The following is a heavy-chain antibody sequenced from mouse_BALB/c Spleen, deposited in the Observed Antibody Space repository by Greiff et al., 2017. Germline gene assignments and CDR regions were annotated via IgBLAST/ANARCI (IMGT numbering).Heavy chain of an antibody. J-gene: IGHJ2*01. Sequence: EVKVEESGPSLVKPSQTLSLTCSVTGDSITSGYWNWIRKFPGNKLEYMGYISYSGSTYYNPSLKSRISITRDTSKNQYYLQLNSVTTEDTATYYCARYYGSSFHYFDYWGQGTTLTVSS. CDR2: ISYSGST. D-gene: IGHD1-1*01. CDR3: ARYYGSSFHYFDY. V-gene: IGHV3-8*02. CDR1: GDSITSGY.